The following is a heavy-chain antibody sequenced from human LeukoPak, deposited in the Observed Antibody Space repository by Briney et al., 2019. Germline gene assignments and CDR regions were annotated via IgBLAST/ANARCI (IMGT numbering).Heavy chain of an antibody. J-gene: IGHJ4*02. CDR2: ISYDGSNK. CDR1: GFTFSSYV. D-gene: IGHD3-10*01. Sequence: PGGSLRLSCAASGFTFSSYVMHWVRQAPGKGLEWVAVISYDGSNKYYADSVKGRFTISRDNSKNTLYLQMNSLRAEDTAVYYCARERGDYFDYWGQGTLVTVSS. CDR3: ARERGDYFDY. V-gene: IGHV3-30*19.